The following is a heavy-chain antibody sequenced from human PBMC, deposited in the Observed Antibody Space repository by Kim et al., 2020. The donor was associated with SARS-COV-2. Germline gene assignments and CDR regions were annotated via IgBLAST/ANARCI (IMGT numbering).Heavy chain of an antibody. D-gene: IGHD3-9*01. J-gene: IGHJ2*01. V-gene: IGHV4-59*01. CDR3: ARGDDILTGYLVGGYFDL. CDR2: IYYSGST. Sequence: SETLSLTCTVSGGSISSYYWSWIRQPPGKGLEWIGYIYYSGSTNYNPSLKSRVTISVDTSKNQFSLKLSSVTAADTAVYYCARGDDILTGYLVGGYFDLWGRGTLVTVSS. CDR1: GGSISSYY.